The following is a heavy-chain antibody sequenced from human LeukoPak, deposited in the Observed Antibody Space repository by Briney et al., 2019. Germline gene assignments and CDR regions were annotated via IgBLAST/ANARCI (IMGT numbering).Heavy chain of an antibody. V-gene: IGHV3-21*01. CDR3: ARDSLAVGDAFDI. Sequence: GGSLRLSCAASGFTFSSYSMNWVRQAPGKGLEWVSSISSSSSYIYYADSVKGRFTISRDNAKNSLYLQMNSLRAEDTAVYYCARDSLAVGDAFDIWGQGTMVTGSS. CDR1: GFTFSSYS. CDR2: ISSSSSYI. J-gene: IGHJ3*02. D-gene: IGHD6-19*01.